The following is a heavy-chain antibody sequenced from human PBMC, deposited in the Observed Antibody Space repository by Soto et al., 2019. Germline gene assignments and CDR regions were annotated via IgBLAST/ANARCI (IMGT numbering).Heavy chain of an antibody. J-gene: IGHJ6*02. V-gene: IGHV4-61*01. CDR3: ARGGAAAGTDYYYYGMDV. CDR1: GGSVSSGSYY. D-gene: IGHD6-13*01. CDR2: IYYSGST. Sequence: QVQLQESGPGLVKPSETLSLTCTVSGGSVSSGSYYWSWIRQPPGKGLEWIGYIYYSGSTNYNPSLKSRVTISVDTSKNQFSLKLSSVTAADTAMYYCARGGAAAGTDYYYYGMDVWGQGTTVTVSS.